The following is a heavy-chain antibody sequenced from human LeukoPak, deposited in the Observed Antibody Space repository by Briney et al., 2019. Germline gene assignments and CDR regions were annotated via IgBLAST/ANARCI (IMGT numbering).Heavy chain of an antibody. CDR3: ARVKANSSGYYFLFDY. CDR2: INHSGST. CDR1: GGSFSGYY. J-gene: IGHJ4*02. D-gene: IGHD3-22*01. Sequence: PSETLSLTCAVYGGSFSGYYWSWIRQPPGKGLEWIGEINHSGSTNYNPSLKSRVTISVDTSKNQFSLKLSSVTAADTAVYYCARVKANSSGYYFLFDYWGQGTLVTVSS. V-gene: IGHV4-34*01.